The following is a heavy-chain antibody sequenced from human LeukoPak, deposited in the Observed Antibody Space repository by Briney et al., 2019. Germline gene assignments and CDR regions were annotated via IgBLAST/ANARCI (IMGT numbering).Heavy chain of an antibody. J-gene: IGHJ4*02. Sequence: GESLKISCKGSGYSFTSYWIGWVRQMPGKGLEWMGIIYPGDSDTRYSPSFQGQVTISADKSISTAYLQWSSLEASDTAMYYCTVVDYYGSGSYTPFDYWGQGTLVTVSS. CDR3: TVVDYYGSGSYTPFDY. V-gene: IGHV5-51*01. CDR2: IYPGDSDT. D-gene: IGHD3-10*01. CDR1: GYSFTSYW.